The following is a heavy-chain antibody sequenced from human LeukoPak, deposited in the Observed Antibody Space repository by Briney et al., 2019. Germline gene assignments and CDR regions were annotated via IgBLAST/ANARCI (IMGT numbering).Heavy chain of an antibody. CDR3: AKAQGGSGSYSKFDY. Sequence: GGSLRLSCAASGFTFSSYAMSWLRQAPGKGLEWVSAISGSGGSTSYADSVKGRFTISRDNSKNPLYLQRNSLRAEDTAVYYCAKAQGGSGSYSKFDYWGQGTLLTVSS. D-gene: IGHD3-10*01. V-gene: IGHV3-23*01. CDR2: ISGSGGST. J-gene: IGHJ4*02. CDR1: GFTFSSYA.